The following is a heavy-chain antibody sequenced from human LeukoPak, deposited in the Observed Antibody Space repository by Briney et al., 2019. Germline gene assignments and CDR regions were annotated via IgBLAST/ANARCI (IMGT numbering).Heavy chain of an antibody. CDR3: ARLLPNTLPGLPYNYHYLDV. CDR1: SGSMTTYY. CDR2: IHYTGMS. Sequence: PSETLSLTCAVSSGSMTTYYWSWVRQPSGKGLEWIGYIHYTGMSNYNPSLRGRVVIPLDTPRNQFSLRLNSVTAADTAVYYCARLLPNTLPGLPYNYHYLDVWGKGTTVTVSS. J-gene: IGHJ6*03. V-gene: IGHV4-59*01. D-gene: IGHD2/OR15-2a*01.